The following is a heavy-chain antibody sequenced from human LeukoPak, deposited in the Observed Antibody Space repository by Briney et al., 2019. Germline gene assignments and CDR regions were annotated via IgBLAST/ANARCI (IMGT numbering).Heavy chain of an antibody. V-gene: IGHV3-23*01. J-gene: IGHJ5*02. Sequence: PGGSLRLSCAASGFTFSSYAMSGVRQAPGKRLEWVSGISGSGGSTYYADSVKGRFTISRDNSKNTLYLQMNSLRAEDTAVYYCAKDPHYGDFSGWFDPWGQGTLVTVSS. CDR2: ISGSGGST. CDR3: AKDPHYGDFSGWFDP. D-gene: IGHD4-17*01. CDR1: GFTFSSYA.